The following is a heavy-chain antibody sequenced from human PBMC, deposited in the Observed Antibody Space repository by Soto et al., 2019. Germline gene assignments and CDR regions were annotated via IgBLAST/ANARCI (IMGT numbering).Heavy chain of an antibody. CDR3: ARHKGWLFPFDY. Sequence: NTSETLSLTCTVSGGSISSSSYYWGWIRQPPGKGLEWIGSIYYSGSTYYNPSLKSRVTISVDTSKNQFSLKLSSVTAADTAVYYCARHKGWLFPFDYWGQGTLVTVSS. V-gene: IGHV4-39*01. CDR1: GGSISSSSYY. CDR2: IYYSGST. D-gene: IGHD3-10*01. J-gene: IGHJ4*02.